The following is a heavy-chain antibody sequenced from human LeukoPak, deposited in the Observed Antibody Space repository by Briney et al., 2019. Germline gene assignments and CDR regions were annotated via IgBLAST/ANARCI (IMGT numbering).Heavy chain of an antibody. V-gene: IGHV3-33*06. CDR3: AKYSSGWSFDY. J-gene: IGHJ4*02. CDR2: IWYDGSNK. Sequence: PGRSLRLSCAASGFTFSSYGMHWVRQAPGKGLEWVAVIWYDGSNKYYADSVKGRFTISRDNSKNTLYLQMNSLRAEDTAVYYCAKYSSGWSFDYWGQGTLVTVSS. D-gene: IGHD6-19*01. CDR1: GFTFSSYG.